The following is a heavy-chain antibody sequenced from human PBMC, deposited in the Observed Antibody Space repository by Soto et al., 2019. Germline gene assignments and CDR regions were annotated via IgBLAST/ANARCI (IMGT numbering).Heavy chain of an antibody. J-gene: IGHJ4*02. CDR2: ISYDGSNK. CDR1: GFTFSSYA. D-gene: IGHD6-19*01. CDR3: ARTIAVAGTPFGFDY. V-gene: IGHV3-30-3*01. Sequence: SLRLSCAASGFTFSSYAMHWVRQAPGKGLEWVAVISYDGSNKYYADSVKGRFTISRDNSKNTLYLQMNSLRAEDTAVYYCARTIAVAGTPFGFDYWGQGTLVTVSS.